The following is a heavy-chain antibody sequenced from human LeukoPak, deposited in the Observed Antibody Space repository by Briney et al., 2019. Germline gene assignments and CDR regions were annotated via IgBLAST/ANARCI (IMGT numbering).Heavy chain of an antibody. CDR1: GGSISSSSYY. CDR2: IYYSGST. CDR3: ARPEGVLSAWYFDL. D-gene: IGHD2/OR15-2a*01. Sequence: SETLSLTCTVSGGSISSSSYYWGWIRQPPGKGLEWIVSIYYSGSTYYNPSLKSRVTISVYTSKDQFSLKLSSVTATDTAVYYCARPEGVLSAWYFDLWGRGTLVTVSS. V-gene: IGHV4-39*01. J-gene: IGHJ2*01.